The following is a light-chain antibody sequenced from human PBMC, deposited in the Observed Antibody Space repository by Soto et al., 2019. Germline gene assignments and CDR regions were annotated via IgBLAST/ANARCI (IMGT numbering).Light chain of an antibody. CDR3: QQANSFPHT. V-gene: IGKV1-12*01. CDR1: QGISIW. Sequence: DIQMTQSPSSVSASVGDRVTITCRASQGISIWLAWYQQKPGKAPKLLIYAAASLHSGVPSRFSGSGSGTDFTLTIRSLQPEDFATYYCQQANSFPHTFGQGTKLEIK. J-gene: IGKJ2*01. CDR2: AAA.